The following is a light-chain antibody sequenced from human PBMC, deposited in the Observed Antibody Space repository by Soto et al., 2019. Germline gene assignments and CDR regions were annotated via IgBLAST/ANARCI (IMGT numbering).Light chain of an antibody. V-gene: IGKV3-20*01. CDR3: HQYAWSPLT. CDR2: DAS. J-gene: IGKJ5*01. CDR1: QTVPKSY. Sequence: IVLTQSPGTLSLSPGERATLSCRASQTVPKSYLAWYQQRPGQAPRLLIYDASNRATGIPDRFSGSESGTDFTLTISHLEPEDFAVYYCHQYAWSPLTFDQGTRLEIK.